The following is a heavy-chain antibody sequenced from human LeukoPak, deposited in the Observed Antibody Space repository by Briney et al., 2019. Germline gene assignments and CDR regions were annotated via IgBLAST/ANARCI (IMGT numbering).Heavy chain of an antibody. V-gene: IGHV3-21*01. CDR1: GFAFSAYS. CDR2: ISSSSTYI. Sequence: GGSLRLSCAASGFAFSAYSMNWVRQAPGKGLKWVSSISSSSTYIYYADSVRGRFTISRDNAKNSLYLQMNSLRAEDTAVYYCARDLGYSGSYIDYWGQGSLVTVSS. J-gene: IGHJ4*02. CDR3: ARDLGYSGSYIDY. D-gene: IGHD1-26*01.